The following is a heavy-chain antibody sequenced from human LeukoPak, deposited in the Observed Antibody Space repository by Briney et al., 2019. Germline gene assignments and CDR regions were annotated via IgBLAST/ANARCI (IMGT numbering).Heavy chain of an antibody. J-gene: IGHJ4*02. V-gene: IGHV3-21*01. CDR1: GFTFSSYG. Sequence: GGSLRLSCAASGFTFSSYGMHWVRQAPGKGLEWVSSISSSSSYIYYADSLKGRVTISRDNAKRSLYLQMNSLRAEDTAIYYCARDRGYSYGPFDYWGQGTLVTVSS. CDR3: ARDRGYSYGPFDY. CDR2: ISSSSSYI. D-gene: IGHD5-18*01.